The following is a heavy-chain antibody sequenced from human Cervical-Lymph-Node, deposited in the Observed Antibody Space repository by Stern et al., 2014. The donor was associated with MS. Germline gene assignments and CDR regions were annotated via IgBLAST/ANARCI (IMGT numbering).Heavy chain of an antibody. J-gene: IGHJ4*02. CDR3: ARSRYSYGSAYYFDY. CDR2: ISAYNGNT. Sequence: QMQLVQYGAEVKKPGASVKVSCKASGYTFTSYGISWVRQAPGQGLEWMGWISAYNGNTNYAQKLQGRVTMTTDTSTSTAYMELRSLRSDDTAVYYCARSRYSYGSAYYFDYWGQGTLVTVSS. D-gene: IGHD5-18*01. CDR1: GYTFTSYG. V-gene: IGHV1-18*01.